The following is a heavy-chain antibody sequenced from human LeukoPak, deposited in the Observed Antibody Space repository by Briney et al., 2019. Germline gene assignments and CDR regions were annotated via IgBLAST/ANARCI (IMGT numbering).Heavy chain of an antibody. CDR3: ARDGWYSSGWYLYYYYYYYMDV. Sequence: GGSLRLSCAASGFNFRSYGMHWVRQAPGKGLEWVAVISYDGSNKYYADSVKGRFTISRDNSKNTLYLQMNSLRAEDTAVYYCARDGWYSSGWYLYYYYYYYMDVWGKGTTVTVSS. J-gene: IGHJ6*03. D-gene: IGHD6-19*01. CDR1: GFNFRSYG. CDR2: ISYDGSNK. V-gene: IGHV3-30*03.